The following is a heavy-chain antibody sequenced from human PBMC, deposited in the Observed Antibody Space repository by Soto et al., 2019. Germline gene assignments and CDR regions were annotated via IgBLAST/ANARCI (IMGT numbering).Heavy chain of an antibody. CDR3: ERRYGSAFDL. Sequence: SETLSLTCSVSGDSISSHYWSWIRQPPWKGLEWIGYISYSGSTNYNPSLKSRVTIFVHTSENQLSLSLSSVTAADTAVYFCERRYGSAFDLWGQGTMVIVSS. V-gene: IGHV4-59*11. J-gene: IGHJ3*01. D-gene: IGHD3-10*01. CDR1: GDSISSHY. CDR2: ISYSGST.